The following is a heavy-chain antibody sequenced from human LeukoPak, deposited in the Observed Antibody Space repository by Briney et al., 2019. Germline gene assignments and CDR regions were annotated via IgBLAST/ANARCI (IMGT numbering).Heavy chain of an antibody. V-gene: IGHV3-9*01. CDR3: AKSGLIQGYYFYYMDV. J-gene: IGHJ6*03. D-gene: IGHD3-22*01. CDR2: ISWKSDRI. Sequence: GGSLRLPCAASGFTFDDYAMHWVRQAPGKGLEWVSGISWKSDRIGYADSVKGRFTISRDNAKNSLYLQMNSLRAEDTALYYCAKSGLIQGYYFYYMDVWGKGTTVTISS. CDR1: GFTFDDYA.